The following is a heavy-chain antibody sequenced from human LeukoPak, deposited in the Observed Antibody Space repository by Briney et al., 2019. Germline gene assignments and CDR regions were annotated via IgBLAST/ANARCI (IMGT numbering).Heavy chain of an antibody. CDR1: GGSLSGSY. D-gene: IGHD3-3*01. CDR3: ARARRDSGYYKVDY. V-gene: IGHV4-34*01. J-gene: IGHJ4*02. CDR2: INHSGSA. Sequence: ASETLSLTCAVYGGSLSGSYWSWIRQPPGRGRGGFGEINHSGSANYNPSLKSRVTLSIDKSKNQFSLNVNSVTAADTAVYYCARARRDSGYYKVDYWGQGTLVTVSS.